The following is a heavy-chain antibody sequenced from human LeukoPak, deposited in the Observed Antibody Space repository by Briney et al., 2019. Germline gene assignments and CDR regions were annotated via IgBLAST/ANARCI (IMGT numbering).Heavy chain of an antibody. CDR1: GYTFTGYY. CDR2: INPNSGGT. CDR3: ARGVEYSYGRTIDY. Sequence: ASVKVSCKASGYTFTGYYMHWVRQAPGQGLEWMGWINPNSGGTNYAQKFQGRVTMTRDTSISTAYMELSRLRSDDTAVYYCARGVEYSYGRTIDYWGQGTLVTVSS. J-gene: IGHJ4*02. V-gene: IGHV1-2*02. D-gene: IGHD5-18*01.